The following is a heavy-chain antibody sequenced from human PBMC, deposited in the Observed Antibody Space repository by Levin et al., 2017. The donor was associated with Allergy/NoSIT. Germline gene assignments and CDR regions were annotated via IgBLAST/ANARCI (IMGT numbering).Heavy chain of an antibody. V-gene: IGHV3-66*01. CDR1: RFTVGNNY. CDR3: VGGYDFDF. Sequence: HPGGSLRLSCAVSRFTVGNNYMSWVRQAPGKGLEWIAVIYGGGNTKYEDSVKGRFNIPRDNSKNTFHLQMNNLTPEDSAIYYCVGGYDFDFWGQGTVVTVSS. CDR2: IYGGGNT. D-gene: IGHD5-18*01. J-gene: IGHJ4*02.